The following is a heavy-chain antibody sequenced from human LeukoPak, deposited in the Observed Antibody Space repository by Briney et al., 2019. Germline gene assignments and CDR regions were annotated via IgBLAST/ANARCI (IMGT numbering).Heavy chain of an antibody. CDR1: GYSFTTHW. J-gene: IGHJ6*03. Sequence: GESLKISCKASGYSFTTHWIGWVRQMPGKGLEWMGIIYPGDSDTRYSPSFQGQVTISADKSISTAYLQWSSLKASDTAMYYCARHKRPPTMVRDPSGYYYYYMDVWGKGTTVTISS. CDR3: ARHKRPPTMVRDPSGYYYYYMDV. CDR2: IYPGDSDT. V-gene: IGHV5-51*01. D-gene: IGHD3-10*01.